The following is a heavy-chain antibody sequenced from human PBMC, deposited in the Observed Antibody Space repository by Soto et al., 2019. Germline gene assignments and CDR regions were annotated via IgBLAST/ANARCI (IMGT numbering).Heavy chain of an antibody. V-gene: IGHV3-30*18. CDR2: ISYDGSNK. D-gene: IGHD5-18*01. Sequence: GGSLRLSCAASGFTFSSYGMHWFRQAPGKGLEWVAVISYDGSNKYYADSVKGRFTISRDNSKNTLYLQMNSLRAEDTAVYYCAKDRSGYGYSPLDYWGQGTLVTVSS. CDR1: GFTFSSYG. J-gene: IGHJ4*02. CDR3: AKDRSGYGYSPLDY.